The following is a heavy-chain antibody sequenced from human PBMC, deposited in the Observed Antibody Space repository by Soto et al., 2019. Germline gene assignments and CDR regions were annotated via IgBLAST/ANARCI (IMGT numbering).Heavy chain of an antibody. D-gene: IGHD3-3*01. J-gene: IGHJ6*02. Sequence: PGGSLRLSCAASGFTFSSYSMNWVRQAPGKGLEWVSYISSSSSSTIYYADSVKGRFTISRDNAKNSLYLQMNSLRDEDTAVYYCARGYDFWSGYRYYYYYYGMDVWGQGTTVTVSS. CDR2: ISSSSSSTI. CDR3: ARGYDFWSGYRYYYYYYGMDV. CDR1: GFTFSSYS. V-gene: IGHV3-48*02.